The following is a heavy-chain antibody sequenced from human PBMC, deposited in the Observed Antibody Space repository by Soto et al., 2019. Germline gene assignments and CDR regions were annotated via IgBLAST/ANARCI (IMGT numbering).Heavy chain of an antibody. CDR3: ARGWYYFDF. J-gene: IGHJ4*02. D-gene: IGHD2-15*01. Sequence: PSETLSLTCDVSVEPMTGGYYWGWIRQSPGKGLEWIGSIYYGGTTYYNPSLRSRLAISIDTSKNQFSLRLSSVTAADTALYCCARGWYYFDFWGQGTLATVSS. CDR2: IYYGGTT. V-gene: IGHV4-38-2*01. CDR1: VEPMTGGYY.